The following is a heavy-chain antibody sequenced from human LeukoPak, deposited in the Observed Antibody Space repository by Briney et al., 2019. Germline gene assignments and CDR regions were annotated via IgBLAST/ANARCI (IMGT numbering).Heavy chain of an antibody. J-gene: IGHJ4*02. CDR1: GGFASSTDYY. CDR2: ISYSGRS. CDR3: TRSHGGY. D-gene: IGHD3-10*01. Sequence: SETLSLTCTVSGGFASSTDYYWGWVRQPPGKGLEWIGYISYSGRSYYTPSLKSRVTITVDTSKNQFSLNLNSVTAADTAVYYCTRSHGGYWGQGTLVTVSS. V-gene: IGHV4-39*01.